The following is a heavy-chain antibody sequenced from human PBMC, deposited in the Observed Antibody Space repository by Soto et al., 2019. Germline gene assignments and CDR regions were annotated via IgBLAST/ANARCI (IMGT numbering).Heavy chain of an antibody. CDR2: INHSGST. D-gene: IGHD3-10*01. CDR3: ARGTIITMVRGVELVYYYYGMDV. CDR1: GGSFSGYY. Sequence: SETLSLTCAVYGGSFSGYYWSWIRQPPGKGLEWIGEINHSGSTNYNPSLKSRVTISVDTSKNQFSLKLSSVTAADTAVYYCARGTIITMVRGVELVYYYYGMDVWGQGTTVTVSS. V-gene: IGHV4-34*01. J-gene: IGHJ6*02.